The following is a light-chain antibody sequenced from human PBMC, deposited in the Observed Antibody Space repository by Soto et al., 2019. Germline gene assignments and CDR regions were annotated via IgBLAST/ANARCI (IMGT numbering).Light chain of an antibody. J-gene: IGLJ3*02. CDR2: YDD. CDR3: EAWDDSLDGPV. Sequence: QSVLTQPPSVSEAPGQKVTISCSGSNSNIGNNAVNWYQQFPEKAPKLLIYYDDLLTLGVSDRFSGSKSGTSGSLAISGLLSEDEATYYCEAWDDSLDGPVFGGGTKLTVL. CDR1: NSNIGNNA. V-gene: IGLV1-36*01.